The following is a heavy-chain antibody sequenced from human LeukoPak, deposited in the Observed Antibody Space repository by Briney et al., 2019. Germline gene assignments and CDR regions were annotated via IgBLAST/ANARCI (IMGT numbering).Heavy chain of an antibody. CDR2: IYYSGST. CDR3: ARHRAPLNSYGGERWFDP. D-gene: IGHD5-18*01. V-gene: IGHV4-39*01. CDR1: GDSISSSSYY. Sequence: PSETLSLTCTVSGDSISSSSYYWGWIRQPPGKGLEWIGSIYYSGSTYYNPSLKSRVTISVDTSKNQFSLKLSSVTAADTAVYYCARHRAPLNSYGGERWFDPWGQGTLVTVSS. J-gene: IGHJ5*02.